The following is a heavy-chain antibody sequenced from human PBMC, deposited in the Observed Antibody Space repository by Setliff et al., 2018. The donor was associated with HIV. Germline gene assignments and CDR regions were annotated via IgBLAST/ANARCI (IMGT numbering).Heavy chain of an antibody. CDR2: INHSGST. D-gene: IGHD1-26*01. J-gene: IGHJ4*02. CDR1: GGSFSGYY. V-gene: IGHV4-34*01. CDR3: AGGPGTTSIDY. Sequence: ASETLSLTCAVYGGSFSGYYWSWIRQPPGKGLEWIGEINHSGSTNYNMSLWSRVTISLDASRNQFSLELISVTAADTAVYHCAGGPGTTSIDYWAQGTLVTVSS.